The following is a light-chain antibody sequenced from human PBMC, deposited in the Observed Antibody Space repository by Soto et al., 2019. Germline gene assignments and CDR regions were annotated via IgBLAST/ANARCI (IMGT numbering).Light chain of an antibody. CDR1: QSVSSSY. J-gene: IGKJ1*01. CDR3: QQYGSSPPWT. CDR2: GAS. Sequence: ELVLTQSPGTLSLSPGDRATLSCRASQSVSSSYLAWYQQKPGQAPRLLIYGASSRATGILDRFRGSGSGTDFTLTISRLEPEDFAVYYCQQYGSSPPWTFGQGTKVDI. V-gene: IGKV3-20*01.